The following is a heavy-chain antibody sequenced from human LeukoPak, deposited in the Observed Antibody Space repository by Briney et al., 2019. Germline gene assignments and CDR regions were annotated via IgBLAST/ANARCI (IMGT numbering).Heavy chain of an antibody. D-gene: IGHD6-19*01. CDR2: ISTHNGYT. CDR3: ARNYTSGGIDY. CDR1: GYTFTSFG. J-gene: IGHJ4*02. Sequence: GASVKVSCKTSGYTFTSFGLSWVRQAPGQGLEWMGWISTHNGYTIYAQKLQGRVTMTTDTSTSTAYMELRSLRSDDTAVYYCARNYTSGGIDYWGQGTLVIASS. V-gene: IGHV1-18*01.